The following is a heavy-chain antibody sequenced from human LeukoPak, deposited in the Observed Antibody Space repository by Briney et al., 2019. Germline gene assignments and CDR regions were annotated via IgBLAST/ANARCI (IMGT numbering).Heavy chain of an antibody. CDR2: VNPHSGNT. V-gene: IGHV1-8*03. CDR1: GYTFTNYD. J-gene: IGHJ3*02. CDR3: ARWPTVADAFDI. D-gene: IGHD4-23*01. Sequence: ASVKVSCKASGYTFTNYDIIWVRQATGQGLEWKGWVNPHSGNTGYAQKFQGRVTITRSTSINTAYMELSSLRSEDTAVYYCARWPTVADAFDIWGQGTMVTVSS.